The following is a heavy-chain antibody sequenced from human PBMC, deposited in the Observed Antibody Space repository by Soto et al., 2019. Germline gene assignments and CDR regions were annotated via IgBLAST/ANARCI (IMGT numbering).Heavy chain of an antibody. V-gene: IGHV3-30*18. CDR1: GFTFSSYG. Sequence: GGSLRLSCAASGFTFSSYGMHWVRQAPGKGLEWVAVISYDGSNKYYADSVKGRFTISRDNSKNTLYLQMNSLRAEDTAVYYCAKDFWPRYYYYYYMDVWGKGTTVTVSS. J-gene: IGHJ6*03. CDR2: ISYDGSNK. CDR3: AKDFWPRYYYYYYMDV.